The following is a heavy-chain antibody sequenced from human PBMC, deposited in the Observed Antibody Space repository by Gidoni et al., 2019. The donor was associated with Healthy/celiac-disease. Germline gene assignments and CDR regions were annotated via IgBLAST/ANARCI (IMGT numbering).Heavy chain of an antibody. Sequence: QVQLVESGGGVVQPGRSLRLSCAASGFTFSSYAMHWVRKAPGKGLEWVAVISYDGSNKYYADSVKGRFTISRDNSKNTLYLQMNSLRAEDTAVYYCARGLTGYYDSSGYYQFFDYWGQGTLVTVSS. CDR2: ISYDGSNK. V-gene: IGHV3-30-3*01. J-gene: IGHJ4*02. CDR3: ARGLTGYYDSSGYYQFFDY. CDR1: GFTFSSYA. D-gene: IGHD3-22*01.